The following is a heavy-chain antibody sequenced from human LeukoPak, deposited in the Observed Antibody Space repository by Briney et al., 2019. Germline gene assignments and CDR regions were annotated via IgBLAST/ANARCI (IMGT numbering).Heavy chain of an antibody. CDR3: ARVREMGYSYGPYFDY. J-gene: IGHJ4*02. V-gene: IGHV3-11*04. Sequence: GGSLRLSCAASGFTFSDYYMSWIRQAPGKGLEWVSYISSGSTIYYADSVKGRFTISRDNAKNSLYLQMNSLRAEDTAVYYCARVREMGYSYGPYFDYWGQGTLVTVSS. CDR1: GFTFSDYY. D-gene: IGHD5-18*01. CDR2: ISSGSTI.